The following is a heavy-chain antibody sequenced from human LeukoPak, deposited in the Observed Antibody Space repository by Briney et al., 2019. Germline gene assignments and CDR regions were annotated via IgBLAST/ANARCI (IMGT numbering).Heavy chain of an antibody. CDR1: GGSISSYY. CDR2: IYYSGST. Sequence: PSETLSLTCTVSGGSISSYYWSWIRQPPGKGLEWIGDIYYSGSTNYNPSLKSRVTISVDMSKNQFSLKLSSVTAADTAVYYCARVYQEGSSTSCFDYWGQGTLVTVSS. J-gene: IGHJ4*02. D-gene: IGHD2-2*01. CDR3: ARVYQEGSSTSCFDY. V-gene: IGHV4-59*01.